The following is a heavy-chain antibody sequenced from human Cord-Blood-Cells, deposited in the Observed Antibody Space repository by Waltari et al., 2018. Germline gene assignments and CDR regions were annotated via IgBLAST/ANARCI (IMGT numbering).Heavy chain of an antibody. CDR1: VYTFTSYA. CDR3: ARRGATVTTNYYGMDV. Sequence: QVQLLQSGSELKKPGASGKVSSKASVYTFTSYAMNWVLQAPGQGLEWMGWINTNPGNPTYAQGFTGRFVFSLDTSVSTAYLQISSLKAEDTAVYYCARRGATVTTNYYGMDVWGQGTTVTVSS. D-gene: IGHD4-17*01. CDR2: INTNPGNP. J-gene: IGHJ6*02. V-gene: IGHV7-4-1*02.